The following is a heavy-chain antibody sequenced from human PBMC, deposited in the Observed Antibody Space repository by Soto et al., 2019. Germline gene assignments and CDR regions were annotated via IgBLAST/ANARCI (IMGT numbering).Heavy chain of an antibody. CDR3: ASDLGGGISAP. Sequence: QVQVVQSGAEVKKPGASVKVSCKASGYTFTSYGISWVRQAPGQGLEWMGWINAYNGNTKYAQKLQDRVTMTTDPSKSTAYMELRSLRSDDTAVYYCASDLGGGISAPWGQGTLVTVSS. D-gene: IGHD6-13*01. J-gene: IGHJ5*02. CDR1: GYTFTSYG. CDR2: INAYNGNT. V-gene: IGHV1-18*01.